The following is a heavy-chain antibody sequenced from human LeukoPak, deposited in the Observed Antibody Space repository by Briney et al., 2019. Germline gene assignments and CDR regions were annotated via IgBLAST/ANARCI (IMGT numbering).Heavy chain of an antibody. V-gene: IGHV4-4*07. J-gene: IGHJ4*02. CDR2: IYTSGST. D-gene: IGHD3-3*01. CDR3: ARENYDFWSGAPHFDY. CDR1: GGSISSYY. Sequence: SETLSLTCTVSGGSISSYYWSWIRQPAGKGLEWIGRIYTSGSTNYNPSLKSRVTMSVDTSKNQFSLELSSVTAADTAVYYCARENYDFWSGAPHFDYWGQGTLVTVSS.